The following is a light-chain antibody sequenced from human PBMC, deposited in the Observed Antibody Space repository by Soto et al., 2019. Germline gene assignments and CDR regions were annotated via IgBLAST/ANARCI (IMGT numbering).Light chain of an antibody. V-gene: IGKV4-1*01. CDR3: QQYYLTPLS. Sequence: DIVMTQSPDSLAVSLGERATINCKSSQSVLFSSNNKNFLAWYQQKPGQPPKLLIYWASARESGVPDRCSGSGSGTDFTLTISSLQADDVAVYYCQQYYLTPLSFGGGTKVEIK. CDR2: WAS. J-gene: IGKJ4*01. CDR1: QSVLFSSNNKNF.